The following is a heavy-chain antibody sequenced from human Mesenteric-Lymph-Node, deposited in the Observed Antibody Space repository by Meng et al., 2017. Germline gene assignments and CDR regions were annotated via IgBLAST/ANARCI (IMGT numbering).Heavy chain of an antibody. CDR2: ISTSGST. V-gene: IGHV4-61*02. CDR1: GGSISSGTYY. Sequence: LRLSCTVSGGSISSGTYYWSWIRQPAGKGLEWIGRISTSGSTNYNPSLKSRVTISIDTSKNQFSLRLNSVTAADTAVYYCAKSRASSGYGAFDIWGQGTLVTVSS. J-gene: IGHJ3*02. CDR3: AKSRASSGYGAFDI. D-gene: IGHD3-22*01.